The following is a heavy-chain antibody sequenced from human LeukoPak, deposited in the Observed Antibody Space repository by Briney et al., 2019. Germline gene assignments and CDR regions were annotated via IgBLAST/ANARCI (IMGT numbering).Heavy chain of an antibody. CDR2: ISGDGSLT. Sequence: GGSLRLSCAASGFTFSTHWMYWVRQAPGKEFVWVSRISGDGSLTNYADSVRGQFTISRDNAKKTLYLQMTSLRVEDTAVYSCASLLTPYHGSGGGGMDVWGQGTTVTVSS. CDR3: ASLLTPYHGSGGGGMDV. CDR1: GFTFSTHW. J-gene: IGHJ6*02. D-gene: IGHD3-10*01. V-gene: IGHV3-74*01.